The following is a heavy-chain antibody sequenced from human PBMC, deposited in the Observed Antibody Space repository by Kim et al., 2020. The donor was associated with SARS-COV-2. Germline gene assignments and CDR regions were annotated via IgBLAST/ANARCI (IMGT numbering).Heavy chain of an antibody. CDR3: ARGSPGDPYSGNEGFDY. CDR2: IIPIFGTA. Sequence: SVKVSCKASGGTFSSYAISWVRQAPGQGLEWMGGIIPIFGTANYAQKFQGRVTITADESTSTAYMELSSLRSEDTAVYYCARGSPGDPYSGNEGFDYWGQGTLVTVSS. V-gene: IGHV1-69*13. CDR1: GGTFSSYA. D-gene: IGHD5-12*01. J-gene: IGHJ4*02.